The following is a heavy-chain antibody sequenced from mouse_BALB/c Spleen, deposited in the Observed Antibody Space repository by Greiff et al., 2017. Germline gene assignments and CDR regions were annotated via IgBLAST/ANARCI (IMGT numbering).Heavy chain of an antibody. D-gene: IGHD3-2*01. Sequence: DVQLQESGPGLVKPSQSLSLTCTVTGYSITSDYAWNWIRQFPGNKLEWMGYISYSGSTSYNPSLKSRISITRDTSKNQFFLQLNSVTTEDTATYYCARDRSGYVWFAYWGQETRVTVSA. CDR3: ARDRSGYVWFAY. CDR2: ISYSGST. J-gene: IGHJ3*01. CDR1: GYSITSDYA. V-gene: IGHV3-2*02.